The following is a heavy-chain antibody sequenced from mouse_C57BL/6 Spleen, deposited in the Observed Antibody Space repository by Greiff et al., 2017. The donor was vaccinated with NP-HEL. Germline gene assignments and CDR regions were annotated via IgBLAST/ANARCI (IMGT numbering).Heavy chain of an antibody. CDR1: GFTFSSYA. J-gene: IGHJ4*01. V-gene: IGHV5-4*03. CDR2: ISDGGSYT. Sequence: DVKLVESGGGLVKPGGSLKLSCAASGFTFSSYAMSWVRQTPEKRLEWVATISDGGSYTYYPDNVKGRFTISRDNAKNNLYLQMSHLKSEDTAMYYCARRGYYAMDYWGQGTSVTVSS. CDR3: ARRGYYAMDY.